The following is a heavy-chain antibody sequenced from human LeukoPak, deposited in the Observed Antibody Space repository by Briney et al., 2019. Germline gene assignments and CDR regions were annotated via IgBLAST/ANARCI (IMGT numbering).Heavy chain of an antibody. D-gene: IGHD6-13*01. CDR1: GGSISSGDYY. Sequence: PSQTLSLTCTVSGGSISSGDYYWSWIRQPPGKGLEWIGEIYHSGSTNYNPSLKSRVTISVDKSKNQFSLKLSSVTAADTAVYYCARDPVAAPGDYWGQGTLVTVSS. CDR2: IYHSGST. V-gene: IGHV4-30-2*01. CDR3: ARDPVAAPGDY. J-gene: IGHJ4*02.